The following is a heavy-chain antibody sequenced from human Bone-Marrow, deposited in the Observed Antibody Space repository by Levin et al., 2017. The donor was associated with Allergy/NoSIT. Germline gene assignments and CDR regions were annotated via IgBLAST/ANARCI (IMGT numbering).Heavy chain of an antibody. CDR1: GASMRSGSDY. CDR3: ARATLVRGDYYHYSYINV. D-gene: IGHD3-10*01. V-gene: IGHV4-61*02. J-gene: IGHJ6*03. CDR2: IYTSGST. Sequence: SQTLSLTCTVSGASMRSGSDYWSWIRQPAGKGLEWIGRIYTSGSTNYNPSLKSRVTMSVDTSKTQFSLNLSSVTSADTAVYYCARATLVRGDYYHYSYINVWGKGTTVTVSS.